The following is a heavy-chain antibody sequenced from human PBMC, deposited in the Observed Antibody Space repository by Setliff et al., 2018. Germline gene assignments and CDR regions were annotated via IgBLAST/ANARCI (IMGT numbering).Heavy chain of an antibody. J-gene: IGHJ4*02. Sequence: PGESLKTSCKGSGYSFTSYWFGWVRQMPGKGLEWMGIIYPGDSDTRYSPSFQGQVPISADKSISTAYLQWSSLKPSDTAMYYCAIEHSGWYFDYWGQGTLVTVSS. D-gene: IGHD6-19*01. CDR1: GYSFTSYW. V-gene: IGHV5-51*01. CDR3: AIEHSGWYFDY. CDR2: IYPGDSDT.